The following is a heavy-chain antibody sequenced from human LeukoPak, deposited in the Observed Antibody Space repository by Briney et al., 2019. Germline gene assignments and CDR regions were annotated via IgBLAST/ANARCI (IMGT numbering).Heavy chain of an antibody. V-gene: IGHV3-21*01. CDR1: GFTFSSYS. D-gene: IGHD3-3*01. CDR3: ATPIPYYDFWSGSDY. CDR2: ISSISSYI. Sequence: GGTLRLSCAASGFTFSSYSMNWVRQAPGKGLEWVSSISSISSYIYYADSVKGRFTISRDNAKNSLYLQMNSLRAEDTAVYYCATPIPYYDFWSGSDYWGQGTLVTVSS. J-gene: IGHJ4*02.